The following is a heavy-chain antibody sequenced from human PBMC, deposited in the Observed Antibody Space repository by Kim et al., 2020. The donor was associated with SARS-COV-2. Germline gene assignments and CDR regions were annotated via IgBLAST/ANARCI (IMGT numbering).Heavy chain of an antibody. Sequence: GGSLRLSCAASGFTFSDYYMSWIRQAPGKGLEWVSYISSSGSTIYYADSVKGRFTISRDNAKNSLYLQMNSLRAEDTAVYYCATSPYYDILTGYSDYYYYGMDVWGQGTTVTVSS. V-gene: IGHV3-11*01. CDR3: ATSPYYDILTGYSDYYYYGMDV. J-gene: IGHJ6*02. D-gene: IGHD3-9*01. CDR2: ISSSGSTI. CDR1: GFTFSDYY.